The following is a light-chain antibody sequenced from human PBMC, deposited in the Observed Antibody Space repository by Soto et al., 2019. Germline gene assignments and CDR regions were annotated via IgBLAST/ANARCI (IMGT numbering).Light chain of an antibody. Sequence: DIQMTQSPSTLSAAVVDRVTITCRASQDIGSDLAWYQQKPGKAPKLLIYKASTLKSGVPSRFSGSGSGTEFTLTISSLQPDDFATYYCQHYNSYSEAFGQGTKVDIK. CDR2: KAS. CDR1: QDIGSD. CDR3: QHYNSYSEA. J-gene: IGKJ1*01. V-gene: IGKV1-5*03.